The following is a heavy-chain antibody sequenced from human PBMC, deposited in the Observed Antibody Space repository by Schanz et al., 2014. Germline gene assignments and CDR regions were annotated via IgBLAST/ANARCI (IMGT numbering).Heavy chain of an antibody. D-gene: IGHD6-13*01. Sequence: QVQLVQSGAEVKKPGASVKVSCKASGYTFSDYYIHWVRQAPGQGLEWMGWINPNTGGTNFAQKFQGWVTVTRDTSISTVYMELSRVTYEDTAVYYCTTQQLGSHYLYGMDVWGQGTTVTVS. CDR2: INPNTGGT. CDR3: TTQQLGSHYLYGMDV. J-gene: IGHJ6*02. V-gene: IGHV1-2*04. CDR1: GYTFSDYY.